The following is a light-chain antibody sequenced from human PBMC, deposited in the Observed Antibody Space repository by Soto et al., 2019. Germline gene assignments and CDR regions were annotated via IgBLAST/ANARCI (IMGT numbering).Light chain of an antibody. V-gene: IGLV2-14*01. CDR2: EVT. J-gene: IGLJ1*01. CDR1: SSDIGGSKY. CDR3: SSKRDSSTLFV. Sequence: QSVLTQPASVSGSPGQSISISCTGTSSDIGGSKYVSWYQQHPGTAPKLLIYEVTYRPSGVSDRFSGSKSGNTASLTISGLQAEDEADYYCSSKRDSSTLFVFGTGTKLTVL.